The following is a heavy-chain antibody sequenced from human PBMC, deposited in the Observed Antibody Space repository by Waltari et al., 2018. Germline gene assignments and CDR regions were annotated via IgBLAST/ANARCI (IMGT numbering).Heavy chain of an antibody. CDR3: ARDYGRSDY. V-gene: IGHV1-69-2*01. CDR2: VDPEDGET. Sequence: EVQLVQSGAEVKKPGATVKISCKASGYTFTDYYMHWVQQAPGKGLEWMGRVDPEDGETIYAEKFQGRVTMTRDTSISTAYMELSRLRSDDTAVYYCARDYGRSDYWGQGTLVTVSS. CDR1: GYTFTDYY. J-gene: IGHJ4*02. D-gene: IGHD4-17*01.